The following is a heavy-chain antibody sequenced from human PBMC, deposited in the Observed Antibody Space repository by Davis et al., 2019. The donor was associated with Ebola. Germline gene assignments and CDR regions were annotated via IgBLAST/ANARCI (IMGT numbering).Heavy chain of an antibody. CDR2: MNPNSGSA. Sequence: AASVKVSCKASGYTFTSNDINWVRQASGQGLEWMGWMNPNSGSAGYAQKFQGRVTMTRNKSINTAYMELRSLRSEDTAVYYCARQARGSYDFWRGYVFDNWGLGTMVTVSS. CDR1: GYTFTSND. J-gene: IGHJ4*02. CDR3: ARQARGSYDFWRGYVFDN. D-gene: IGHD3-3*01. V-gene: IGHV1-8*01.